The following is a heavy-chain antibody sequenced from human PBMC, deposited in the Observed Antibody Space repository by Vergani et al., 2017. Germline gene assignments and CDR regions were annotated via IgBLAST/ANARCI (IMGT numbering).Heavy chain of an antibody. V-gene: IGHV3-30*02. CDR2: ITFDGINQ. CDR3: AKHFRGWGIDY. CDR1: GFTLSNYD. D-gene: IGHD3-16*01. Sequence: QVQLVESGGGVVQRGGSLRLSCATSGFTLSNYDMQWIRQGPGKGLEFVAFITFDGINQYYADSVKGRFTLSRDFSKNTLYLQMNSLRTDDTATYYCAKHFRGWGIDYWGQGTQVIVSS. J-gene: IGHJ4*02.